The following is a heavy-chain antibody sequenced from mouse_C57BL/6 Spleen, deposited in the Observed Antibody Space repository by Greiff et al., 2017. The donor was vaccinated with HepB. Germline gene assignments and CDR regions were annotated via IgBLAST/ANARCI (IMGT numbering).Heavy chain of an antibody. Sequence: QVHVKQPGAELVRPGSSVKLSCKASGYTFTSYWMHWVKQRPIQGLEWIGNIDPSDSETHYNQKFKDKATLTVDKSSSTAYMQLSSLTSEDSAVYYCAREGPYYYGSRGYFDVWGTGTTVTVSS. V-gene: IGHV1-52*01. CDR3: AREGPYYYGSRGYFDV. CDR2: IDPSDSET. J-gene: IGHJ1*03. D-gene: IGHD1-1*01. CDR1: GYTFTSYW.